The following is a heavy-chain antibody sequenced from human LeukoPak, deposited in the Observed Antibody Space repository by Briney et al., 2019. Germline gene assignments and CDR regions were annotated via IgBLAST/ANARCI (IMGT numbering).Heavy chain of an antibody. CDR1: GYTFTGYY. V-gene: IGHV1-2*02. D-gene: IGHD6-13*01. CDR3: ARVLEQQLFDFDY. Sequence: VASVKVSCKASGYTFTGYYMHWVRQAPGQGLEWMGWINPNSGGTNYAQKFQGRVTMTRDTSISTAYMELSRLRSDDTAVYYCARVLEQQLFDFDYWGQGTLVTVSS. J-gene: IGHJ4*02. CDR2: INPNSGGT.